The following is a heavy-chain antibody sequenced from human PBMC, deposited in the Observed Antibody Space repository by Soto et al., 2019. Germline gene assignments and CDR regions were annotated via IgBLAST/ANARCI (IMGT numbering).Heavy chain of an antibody. Sequence: QPGGSLRLSCEGSGFIFSNNGMHWVRQASGKGLEWVAFMSYDGSAKFLADSVKGRFTISRDNSKSTLFLHMSSLRAEDTAMYYCAIVRVADSPLDHWGQGTLVTVSS. CDR2: MSYDGSAK. CDR1: GFIFSNNG. D-gene: IGHD3-10*02. CDR3: AIVRVADSPLDH. J-gene: IGHJ4*02. V-gene: IGHV3-30*02.